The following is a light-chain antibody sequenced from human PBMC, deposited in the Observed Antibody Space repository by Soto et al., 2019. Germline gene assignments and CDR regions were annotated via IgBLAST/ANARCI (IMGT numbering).Light chain of an antibody. V-gene: IGKV3-20*01. J-gene: IGKJ5*01. CDR2: GAS. CDR1: QRISSNF. Sequence: ETFLTQSPGTLSLSRWERATLSWRASQRISSNFLAWYQQKPGQAPRLLIYGASSRATGIPGRFSGSVSGTDFTLTITRLEPEDFAVFYCQQYGSSEIIFGQGTRLEIK. CDR3: QQYGSSEII.